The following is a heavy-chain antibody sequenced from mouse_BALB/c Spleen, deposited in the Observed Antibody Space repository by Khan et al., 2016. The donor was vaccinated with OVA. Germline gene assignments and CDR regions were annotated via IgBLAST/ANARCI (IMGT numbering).Heavy chain of an antibody. CDR1: GYTFTDYY. D-gene: IGHD1-2*01. CDR2: ISPGSGDT. J-gene: IGHJ3*01. V-gene: IGHV1-77*01. Sequence: QVQLQQSGAELARPGASVKLSCKASGYTFTDYYINWVKQRTGQGLEWIGEISPGSGDTNYNERFKGKATLTADKSSSTAYMQLSSLTSEASAVYFWARRNYFGYTFAYWGQGTLVTVSA. CDR3: ARRNYFGYTFAY.